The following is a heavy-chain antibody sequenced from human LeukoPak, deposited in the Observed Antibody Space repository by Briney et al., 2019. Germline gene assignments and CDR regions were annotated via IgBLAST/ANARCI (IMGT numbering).Heavy chain of an antibody. CDR1: GGSFSGYY. V-gene: IGHV4-34*01. CDR3: ARALNYDFWSGYSIDYYYGMDV. J-gene: IGHJ6*02. Sequence: SETLSLTCAVYGGSFSGYYWSWIRQPPGKGLEWIGEINHSGSTNYNPSLKSRVTIPVDTSKNQFSLKLSSVTAADTAVYYCARALNYDFWSGYSIDYYYGMDVWGQGTTVTVSS. D-gene: IGHD3-3*01. CDR2: INHSGST.